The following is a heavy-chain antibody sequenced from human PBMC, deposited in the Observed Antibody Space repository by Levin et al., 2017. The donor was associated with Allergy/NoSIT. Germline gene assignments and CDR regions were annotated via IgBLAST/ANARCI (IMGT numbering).Heavy chain of an antibody. CDR2: ISYDGSNK. CDR3: AKEFMAVPTAWYYYGMDV. J-gene: IGHJ6*02. CDR1: GFTFSSYG. V-gene: IGHV3-30*18. Sequence: GGSLRLSCAASGFTFSSYGMHWVRQAPGKGLEWVAVISYDGSNKYYADSVKGRFTISRDNSKNTLYLQMNSLRAEDTAVYYCAKEFMAVPTAWYYYGMDVWGQGTTVTVSS. D-gene: IGHD6-19*01.